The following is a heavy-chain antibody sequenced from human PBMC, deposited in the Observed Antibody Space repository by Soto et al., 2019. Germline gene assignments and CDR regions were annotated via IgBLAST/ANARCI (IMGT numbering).Heavy chain of an antibody. D-gene: IGHD3-10*01. CDR1: GFTFSSYA. CDR2: ISYDGSNK. J-gene: IGHJ3*02. V-gene: IGHV3-30-3*01. Sequence: HPGGSLRLSCAASGFTFSSYAMHWVRQAPGKGLEWVAVISYDGSNKYYADSVKGRFTISRDNSKNTLYLQMNSLRAEDTAVYYCARVEGARWFGELWNAFDIWGQGTMVTVSS. CDR3: ARVEGARWFGELWNAFDI.